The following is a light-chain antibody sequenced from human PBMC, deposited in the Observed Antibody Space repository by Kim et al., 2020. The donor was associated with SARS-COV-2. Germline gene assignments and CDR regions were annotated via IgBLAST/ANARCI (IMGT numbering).Light chain of an antibody. CDR2: QDH. Sequence: VSPRQTANISCSGDKLGSKYTSWYQQRPGQSPRLIIYQDHQRPSGIPERFSGSSSGNTATLIISETQSMDDADYYCQAWDTGTYVFGPGTKVTVL. CDR3: QAWDTGTYV. V-gene: IGLV3-1*01. CDR1: KLGSKY. J-gene: IGLJ1*01.